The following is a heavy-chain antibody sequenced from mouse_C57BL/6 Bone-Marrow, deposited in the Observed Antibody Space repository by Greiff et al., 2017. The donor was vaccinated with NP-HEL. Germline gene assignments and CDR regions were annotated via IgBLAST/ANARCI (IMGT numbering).Heavy chain of an antibody. D-gene: IGHD2-1*01. V-gene: IGHV1-55*01. CDR2: IYPGSGST. CDR1: GYTFTSYW. J-gene: IGHJ3*01. CDR3: ARAAIYYPAWFAY. Sequence: QVQLQQSGAELVKPGASVTMSCKASGYTFTSYWITWVKQRPGQGLEWIGDIYPGSGSTTYNEKFKSKATLTVDTSSSTAYMQLSSLTSEDSAVYYCARAAIYYPAWFAYWGQGTLVTVSA.